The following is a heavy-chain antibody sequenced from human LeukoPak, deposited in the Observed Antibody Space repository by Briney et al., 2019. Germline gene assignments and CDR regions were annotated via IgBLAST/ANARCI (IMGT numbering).Heavy chain of an antibody. D-gene: IGHD5-12*01. CDR3: ARTASGYDGLFDY. CDR2: ISSSSSTI. CDR1: GFTFSSYS. J-gene: IGHJ4*02. V-gene: IGHV3-48*04. Sequence: PGGSLRLSCAASGFTFSSYSMNWVRQAPGKGLEWVSYISSSSSTIYYADSVKGRFTISRDNAKNSLYLQMNSLRAEDTAVYYCARTASGYDGLFDYWGQGTLVTVSS.